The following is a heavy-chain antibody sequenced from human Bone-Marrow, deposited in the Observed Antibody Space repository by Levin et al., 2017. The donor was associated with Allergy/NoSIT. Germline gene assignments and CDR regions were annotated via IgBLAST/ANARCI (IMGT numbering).Heavy chain of an antibody. CDR1: GGSFSGYY. D-gene: IGHD2-15*01. J-gene: IGHJ6*02. CDR2: INHSGST. Sequence: RSQTLSLTCAVYGGSFSGYYWSWIRQPPGKGLEWIGEINHSGSTNYNPSLKSRVTISVDTSKNQFSLKLSSVTAADTAVYYCARGTHVDLGYCSGGSCYDYYYYGMDVWGQGTTVTVSS. CDR3: ARGTHVDLGYCSGGSCYDYYYYGMDV. V-gene: IGHV4-34*01.